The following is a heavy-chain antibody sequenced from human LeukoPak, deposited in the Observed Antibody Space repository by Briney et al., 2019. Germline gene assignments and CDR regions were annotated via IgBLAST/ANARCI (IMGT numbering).Heavy chain of an antibody. J-gene: IGHJ5*02. V-gene: IGHV3-64*01. D-gene: IGHD3-10*01. CDR1: GFTFSSYA. Sequence: GGSLRLSCAASGFTFSSYAMHWVRQAPGKGLEYVSAISSNGGSTYYANSVKGRFTISRDNSKNTLYLQMGSLRAEDMAVYYCARGGEGSPPYNWFDPWGQGTLVTVSS. CDR2: ISSNGGST. CDR3: ARGGEGSPPYNWFDP.